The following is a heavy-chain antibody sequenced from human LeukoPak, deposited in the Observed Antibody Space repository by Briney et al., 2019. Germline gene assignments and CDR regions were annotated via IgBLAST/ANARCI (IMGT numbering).Heavy chain of an antibody. J-gene: IGHJ5*02. Sequence: SETLSLTCAVSGGSISSGGYSWSWIRQPPGKGLEWIGYIYHSGSTYYNPSLKSRVTISVDGSKNQFSLKLSSVTAADTAVYYCARFGLAAAGTHSWFDPWGQGTLVTVSS. D-gene: IGHD6-13*01. V-gene: IGHV4-30-2*01. CDR1: GGSISSGGYS. CDR3: ARFGLAAAGTHSWFDP. CDR2: IYHSGST.